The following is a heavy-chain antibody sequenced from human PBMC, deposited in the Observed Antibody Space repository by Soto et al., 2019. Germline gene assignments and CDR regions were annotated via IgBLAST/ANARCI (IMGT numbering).Heavy chain of an antibody. CDR2: ISAYNGNT. V-gene: IGHV1-18*01. Sequence: GASVKVSCKASGYTFTSYGISWVRQAPGQGLEWMGWISAYNGNTNYAQKLQGRVTMTTDTSTSTAYMELRSLRSDDTAVYYCARDMQWLPDTILDYWGQGTLVTVSS. CDR3: ARDMQWLPDTILDY. D-gene: IGHD6-19*01. CDR1: GYTFTSYG. J-gene: IGHJ4*02.